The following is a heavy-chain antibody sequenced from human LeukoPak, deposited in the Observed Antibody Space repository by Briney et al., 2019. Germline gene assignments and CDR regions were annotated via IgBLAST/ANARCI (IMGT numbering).Heavy chain of an antibody. CDR1: GYSFTSNY. CDR3: ARGPDIVVVPAARYYYYYYGMDV. CDR2: IIPIFGTA. D-gene: IGHD2-2*01. J-gene: IGHJ6*02. V-gene: IGHV1-69*13. Sequence: SVKVSCKASGYSFTSNYIHWVRQAPGQGLEWMGGIIPIFGTANYAQKFQGRVTITADESTSTAYMELSSLRSEDTAVYYCARGPDIVVVPAARYYYYYYGMDVWGQGTTVTVSS.